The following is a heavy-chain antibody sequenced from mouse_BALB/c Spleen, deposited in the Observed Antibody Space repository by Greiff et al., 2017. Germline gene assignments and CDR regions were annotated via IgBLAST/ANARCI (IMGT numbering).Heavy chain of an antibody. V-gene: IGHV5-6-5*01. J-gene: IGHJ4*01. Sequence: EVKLVESGGGLVRPGGSPKPPFAALGFPFSCFAISWVPKTPEKRLEWVASISSGCSTYYPDSVRGRFTIPRDNPRNILTLPMSSLRSEDTARYYCATIFYRYDYAMDYWGQGTSVTVSS. CDR3: ATIFYRYDYAMDY. D-gene: IGHD2-14*01. CDR2: ISSGCST. CDR1: GFPFSCFA.